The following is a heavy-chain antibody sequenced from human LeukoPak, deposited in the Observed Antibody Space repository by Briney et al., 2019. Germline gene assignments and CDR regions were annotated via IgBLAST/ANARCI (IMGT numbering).Heavy chain of an antibody. CDR3: ARADYGDPQRDAFDI. Sequence: KSSETLSLTCTVSGGSISSSSYYWGWIRQPPGKGLEWIGSIYYSGSTYYNPSLKSRVTISVDTSKNQFSLKLSSVTAADTAVYYCARADYGDPQRDAFDIWGQGTMVTVSS. CDR1: GGSISSSSYY. CDR2: IYYSGST. D-gene: IGHD4-17*01. J-gene: IGHJ3*02. V-gene: IGHV4-39*01.